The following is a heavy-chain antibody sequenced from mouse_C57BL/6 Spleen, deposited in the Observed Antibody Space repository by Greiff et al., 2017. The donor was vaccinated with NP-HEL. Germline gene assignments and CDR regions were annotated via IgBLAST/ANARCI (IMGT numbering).Heavy chain of an antibody. Sequence: VKLMESGPGLVQPSQSLSITCTVSGFSLTSYGVHWVRQSPGKGLEWLGVIWSGGSTDYNAAFISRLSISKDNSKSQVFFKMNSLQADDTAIYYCARNPLYYGSSYDAMDYWGQGTSVTVSS. CDR3: ARNPLYYGSSYDAMDY. CDR2: IWSGGST. J-gene: IGHJ4*01. D-gene: IGHD1-1*01. CDR1: GFSLTSYG. V-gene: IGHV2-2*01.